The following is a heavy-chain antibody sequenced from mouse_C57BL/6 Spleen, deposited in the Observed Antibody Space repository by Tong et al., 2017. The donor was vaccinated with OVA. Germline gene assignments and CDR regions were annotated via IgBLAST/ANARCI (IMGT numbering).Heavy chain of an antibody. D-gene: IGHD4-1*01. V-gene: IGHV3-1*01. J-gene: IGHJ4*01. CDR2: ISYSGST. CDR3: ARWNWEGAMDY. CDR1: GYSITSGYD. Sequence: EVQLQESGPGMVKPSQSLSLTCTVTGYSITSGYDWHWIRHFPGNKLEWMGYISYSGSTNYNPSLKSRISITRDTSKNQYYLQLNSVTTEDTATYYCARWNWEGAMDYWGQGTSVTVSS.